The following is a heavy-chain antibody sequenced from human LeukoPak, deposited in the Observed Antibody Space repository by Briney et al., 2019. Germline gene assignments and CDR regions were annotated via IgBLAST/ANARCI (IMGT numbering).Heavy chain of an antibody. J-gene: IGHJ4*02. CDR3: AKDSLKEWLLNPPYFDC. CDR2: ISHDGGNK. V-gene: IGHV3-30*04. Sequence: GGSLRLSCAASGFIFSSSVMHWVRQAPGKGLEWVAVISHDGGNKYYADSVKGRFTISRDNSKNTLYLQMNSLRAEDTAVYYCAKDSLKEWLLNPPYFDCWGQGTLVTVSS. D-gene: IGHD3-3*01. CDR1: GFIFSSSV.